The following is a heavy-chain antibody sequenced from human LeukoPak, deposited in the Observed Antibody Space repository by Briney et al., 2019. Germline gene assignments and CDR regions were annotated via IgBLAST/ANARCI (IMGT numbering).Heavy chain of an antibody. V-gene: IGHV4-39*07. Sequence: SETLSLTCTVSGDSISITSYFWAWIRQPPGEGLEWIGSIYYSGTTYFNSSLKSRVTISVERSKNHFSLKLSSLTVADTARYYCARVYSSTHNWFDTWGQGIQVTVSS. D-gene: IGHD6-19*01. J-gene: IGHJ5*02. CDR1: GDSISITSYF. CDR2: IYYSGTT. CDR3: ARVYSSTHNWFDT.